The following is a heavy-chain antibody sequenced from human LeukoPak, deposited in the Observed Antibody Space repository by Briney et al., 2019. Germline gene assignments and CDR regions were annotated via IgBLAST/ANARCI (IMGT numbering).Heavy chain of an antibody. V-gene: IGHV1-24*01. J-gene: IGHJ4*02. CDR1: GYTLTELS. Sequence: ALVKVSCKVSGYTLTELSMHWVRQAPGKGLEWMGGFDPEDGETIYAQKFQGRVTMTEDTSTDTAYMELSSLRSEDTAVYYCATDSSGSYSPFDYWGEGTLVTVSS. CDR3: ATDSSGSYSPFDY. CDR2: FDPEDGET. D-gene: IGHD3-10*01.